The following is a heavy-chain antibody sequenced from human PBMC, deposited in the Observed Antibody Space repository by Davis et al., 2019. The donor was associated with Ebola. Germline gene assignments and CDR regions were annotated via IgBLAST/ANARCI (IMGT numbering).Heavy chain of an antibody. CDR1: GYIFTSYA. J-gene: IGHJ4*02. Sequence: AASVKVSCKASGYIFTSYAIHWVRQAPGQRLEWMGWINAGNGDTKYSQKFRDRVTITRDTSASTSYMELSSLRSEDTAVYYCARDQTYYSNYVNFDYWGQGTLVTVSS. CDR2: INAGNGDT. CDR3: ARDQTYYSNYVNFDY. D-gene: IGHD4-11*01. V-gene: IGHV1-3*01.